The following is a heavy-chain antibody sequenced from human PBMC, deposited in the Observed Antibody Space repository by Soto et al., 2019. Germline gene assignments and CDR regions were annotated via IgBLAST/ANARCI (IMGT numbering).Heavy chain of an antibody. J-gene: IGHJ6*02. CDR1: CCSITSGGYS. Sequence: PSETLSLTCAFSCCSITSGGYSWSWIRQPPGKGLEWIGYIYHSGSTYYNPSLKSRVTISVDRSKNQFSLKLSSVTAADTAVYYCARVPMIVVVNRYYYYGMDVWGQGTTVTVSS. CDR3: ARVPMIVVVNRYYYYGMDV. CDR2: IYHSGST. D-gene: IGHD3-22*01. V-gene: IGHV4-30-2*01.